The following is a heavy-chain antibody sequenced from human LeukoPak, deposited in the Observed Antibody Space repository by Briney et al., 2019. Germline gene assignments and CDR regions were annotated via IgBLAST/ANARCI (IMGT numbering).Heavy chain of an antibody. CDR1: GGSISSSSYY. V-gene: IGHV4-39*01. CDR3: ARRDLSEFDY. CDR2: IYYSGST. Sequence: SETLSLTCTVSGGSISSSSYYWGWIRQPPGKGLEWIGSIYYSGSTYYNPSLKSRVTISVDTSKNQFSLKLSSVTAADTAVYYCARRDLSEFDYWGRGTLVTVSS. D-gene: IGHD2-21*01. J-gene: IGHJ4*02.